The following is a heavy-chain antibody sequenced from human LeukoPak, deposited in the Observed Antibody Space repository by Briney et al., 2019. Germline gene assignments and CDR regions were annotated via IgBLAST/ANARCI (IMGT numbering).Heavy chain of an antibody. CDR1: GGSITSYF. V-gene: IGHV4-59*01. J-gene: IGHJ5*02. Sequence: SETLSLTCTVSGGSITSYFWSWVRQPPGKGLEWIGYIYYNGSTNYNPSLKSRVTMSVDTSKNQFSLKLSSVTAADTAVYYCARVRDFWSGSLTFDPWGQGTLVTVSS. CDR3: ARVRDFWSGSLTFDP. D-gene: IGHD3-3*01. CDR2: IYYNGST.